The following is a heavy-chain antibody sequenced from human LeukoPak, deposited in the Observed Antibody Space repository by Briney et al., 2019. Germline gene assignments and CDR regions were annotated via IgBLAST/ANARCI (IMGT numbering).Heavy chain of an antibody. V-gene: IGHV4-34*01. CDR2: INHSGST. J-gene: IGHJ5*02. CDR1: GGSFSGYY. Sequence: SETLSLTCAVYGGSFSGYYWSWIRQPPGKGLEWIGEINHSGSTNYNPSLKSRVTMSVDTSKNQFSLKLSSVTAADTAVYYCARAIAAASNWFDPWGQGTLVTVS. CDR3: ARAIAAASNWFDP. D-gene: IGHD6-13*01.